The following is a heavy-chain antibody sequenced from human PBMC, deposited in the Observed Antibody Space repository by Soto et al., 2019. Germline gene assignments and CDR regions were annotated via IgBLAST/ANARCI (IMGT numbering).Heavy chain of an antibody. Sequence: ASVKVSCKASGYTFTSYGISWVRQAPGQGLEWMGWISAYNGNTNYAQKLQGRVTMTTDTSTSTAYMELRSLRSDDTAVYYCARDLGWDIVVVPAAIAFDYWGQGTLVTVSS. CDR3: ARDLGWDIVVVPAAIAFDY. D-gene: IGHD2-2*01. CDR1: GYTFTSYG. CDR2: ISAYNGNT. V-gene: IGHV1-18*01. J-gene: IGHJ4*02.